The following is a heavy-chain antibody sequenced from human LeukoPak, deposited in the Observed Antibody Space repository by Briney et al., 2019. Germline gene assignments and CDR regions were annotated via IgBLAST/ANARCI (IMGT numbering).Heavy chain of an antibody. J-gene: IGHJ4*02. CDR2: INHSGST. CDR3: ASSSGYYYSYFDY. Sequence: TSETLSLTCTVSGGSISSYYWSWIRQPPGKGLEWIGEINHSGSTNYNPSLKSRVTISVDTSKNQFSLKLSSVTAADTAVYYCASSSGYYYSYFDYWGQGTLVTVSS. D-gene: IGHD3-22*01. V-gene: IGHV4-34*01. CDR1: GGSISSYY.